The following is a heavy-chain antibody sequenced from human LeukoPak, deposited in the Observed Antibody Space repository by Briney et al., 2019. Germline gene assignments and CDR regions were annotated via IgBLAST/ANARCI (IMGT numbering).Heavy chain of an antibody. J-gene: IGHJ4*02. Sequence: ASVKVSCKASGYTFTSYYMHWVRQAPGQGLEWMGWINPNSGGTNYAQKFQGRVTMTRDTSISTAYMELSRLRSDDTAVYYCARDLYYDSSGYSSQDFDYWGQGTLVTVSS. CDR1: GYTFTSYY. CDR2: INPNSGGT. D-gene: IGHD3-22*01. CDR3: ARDLYYDSSGYSSQDFDY. V-gene: IGHV1-2*02.